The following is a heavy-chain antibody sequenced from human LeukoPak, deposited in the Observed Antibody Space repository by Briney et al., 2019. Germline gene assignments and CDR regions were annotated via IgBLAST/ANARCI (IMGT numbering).Heavy chain of an antibody. CDR2: IIPIFGTA. CDR1: GGTFSSFA. CDR3: ARNGYYDFWSGYIHPRNYYYMDV. Sequence: SVKVSCKASGGTFSSFAISWVRQAPGQGLEWMGGIIPIFGTANYAQKFQGRVTITADESTSTAYMELSSLRSEDTAVYYCARNGYYDFWSGYIHPRNYYYMDVWGKGTTVTVSS. D-gene: IGHD3-3*01. V-gene: IGHV1-69*13. J-gene: IGHJ6*03.